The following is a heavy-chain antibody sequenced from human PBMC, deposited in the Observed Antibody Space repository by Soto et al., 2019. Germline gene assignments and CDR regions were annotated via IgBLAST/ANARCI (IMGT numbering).Heavy chain of an antibody. D-gene: IGHD5-18*01. CDR1: GGSVSRGDYY. CDR2: IYYSGNT. CDR3: ARIPVDTSMIYWLDP. V-gene: IGHV4-61*08. Sequence: KASETLSLTCTVSGGSVSRGDYYWSWIRQPPGKGLEWIGYIYYSGNTNYNPSLKSRVIISVDTSKNLFSLKLTSVTAADTAVYYCARIPVDTSMIYWLDPWGQGTLVTVSS. J-gene: IGHJ5*02.